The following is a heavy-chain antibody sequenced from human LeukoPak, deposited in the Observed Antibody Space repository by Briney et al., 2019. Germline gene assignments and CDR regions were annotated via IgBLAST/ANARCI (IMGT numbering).Heavy chain of an antibody. V-gene: IGHV1-46*01. J-gene: IGHJ5*02. CDR3: ARALPSIAAAGNWFDP. Sequence: ASVKVSCKASGYTFTSYYMHWVRQAPGQGLEWMGIINPSGGSTGYAQKFQGRVTMTRDTSTSTVYMELSSLRSEDTAVYYCARALPSIAAAGNWFDPWGQGTLVTVSS. CDR2: INPSGGST. D-gene: IGHD6-13*01. CDR1: GYTFTSYY.